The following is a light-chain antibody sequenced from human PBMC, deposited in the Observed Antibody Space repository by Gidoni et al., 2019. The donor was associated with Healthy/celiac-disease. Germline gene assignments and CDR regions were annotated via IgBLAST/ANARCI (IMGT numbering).Light chain of an antibody. CDR2: KAS. J-gene: IGKJ2*01. V-gene: IGKV1-5*03. CDR3: QQYNSYSYT. CDR1: QSISSW. Sequence: DIQMTQSPSTLPASVGDRVTITCRASQSISSWLAWYQQKPGKAPKLLIYKASSLESGVPSRFSGSGSGTEFTLTISSLQPDDFATYYCQQYNSYSYTFXQXTKLEIK.